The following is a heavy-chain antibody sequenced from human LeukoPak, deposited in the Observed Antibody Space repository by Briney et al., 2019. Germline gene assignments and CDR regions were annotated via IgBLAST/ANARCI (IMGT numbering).Heavy chain of an antibody. CDR3: AREVTHRKRNYYYYYMDV. J-gene: IGHJ6*03. D-gene: IGHD5-24*01. CDR1: GGSFSGYY. CDR2: INHSGST. V-gene: IGHV4-34*01. Sequence: PSETLSLTCAVYGGSFSGYYWSWIRQPPGKGLEWIGEINHSGSTNYNPSLKSRVTISVDTSKNQFSLKLSSVTAAHTAVYYCAREVTHRKRNYYYYYMDVWGKGTTVTVSS.